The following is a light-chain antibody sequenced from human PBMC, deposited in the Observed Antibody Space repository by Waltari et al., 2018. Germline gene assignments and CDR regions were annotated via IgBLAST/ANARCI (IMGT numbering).Light chain of an antibody. V-gene: IGLV2-11*01. Sequence: QSALTQPRSVSWSPGQSVTISCTGTSSDVDGYNSVSWYQQDPGKAPKLLIFDVSARPSGVSARFSGSKSGNTASLTISGIQAEDEADYHCCSFAAGNTVIFGGGTKLTVV. CDR2: DVS. J-gene: IGLJ2*01. CDR3: CSFAAGNTVI. CDR1: SSDVDGYNS.